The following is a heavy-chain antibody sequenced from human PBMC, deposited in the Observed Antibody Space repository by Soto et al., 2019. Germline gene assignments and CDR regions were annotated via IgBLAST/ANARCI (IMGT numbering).Heavy chain of an antibody. Sequence: SETLSLTCTVSGGSISSYYWSWIRQPPGKGLEWIGYIYYSGSTYYNPSLKSRVTISVDTSKNQFSLKMSSVTAADTAVYYCARVDTMIVVVIRGKYNFDYWSQGTLVTVSS. V-gene: IGHV4-59*12. D-gene: IGHD3-22*01. CDR2: IYYSGST. J-gene: IGHJ4*02. CDR3: ARVDTMIVVVIRGKYNFDY. CDR1: GGSISSYY.